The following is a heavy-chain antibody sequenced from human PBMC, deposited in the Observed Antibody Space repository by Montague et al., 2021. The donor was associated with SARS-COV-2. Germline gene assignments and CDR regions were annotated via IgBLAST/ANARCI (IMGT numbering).Heavy chain of an antibody. V-gene: IGHV3-23*01. Sequence: LRLSCAASGFTFSSYAMSWVRQAPGKGLEWVSAITGSGGGTYYAGSVKGRFTISKDNSKNMLYLQMNSLRAEDTAVYYCAKDQVYSGSYFADWGQGTLATVSS. CDR3: AKDQVYSGSYFAD. J-gene: IGHJ4*02. CDR1: GFTFSSYA. D-gene: IGHD1-26*01. CDR2: ITGSGGGT.